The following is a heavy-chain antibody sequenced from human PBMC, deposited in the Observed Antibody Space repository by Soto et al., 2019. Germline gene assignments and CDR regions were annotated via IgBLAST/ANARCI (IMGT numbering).Heavy chain of an antibody. J-gene: IGHJ6*02. Sequence: GGSLRLSCTASGFTFSSYSMNWVRQAPWKGLEWVSSISSSSSYIYYADSVKGRFTISRDNAKNSLYLQMNSLRAEDTAVYYCASVSGSYDYYYYGMDVWGQGTTVTVSS. CDR1: GFTFSSYS. CDR2: ISSSSSYI. D-gene: IGHD3-10*01. V-gene: IGHV3-21*01. CDR3: ASVSGSYDYYYYGMDV.